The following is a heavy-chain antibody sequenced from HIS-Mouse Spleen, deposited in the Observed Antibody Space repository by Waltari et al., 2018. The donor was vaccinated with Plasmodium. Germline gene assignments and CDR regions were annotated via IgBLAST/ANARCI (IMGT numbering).Heavy chain of an antibody. CDR2: IKQDGSEK. CDR3: ASSWYWYFDL. J-gene: IGHJ2*01. V-gene: IGHV3-7*01. CDR1: GFTFSSYW. D-gene: IGHD6-13*01. Sequence: EVQLVESGGGLVQPGGSLRLSCAASGFTFSSYWMSWVRQAPGKGLEWGANIKQDGSEKYYVDSGKGRFTISRDNAKNALYLQMNSLRAEDTAVYYCASSWYWYFDLWGRGTLVTVSS.